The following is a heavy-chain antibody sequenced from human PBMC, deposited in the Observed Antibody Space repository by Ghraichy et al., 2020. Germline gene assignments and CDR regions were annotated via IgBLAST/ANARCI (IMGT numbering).Heavy chain of an antibody. D-gene: IGHD1-7*01. CDR3: ARVRRITGTSGIYYYFYGTDV. CDR1: GFTFSSYS. V-gene: IGHV3-21*01. CDR2: ISTDSYYT. J-gene: IGHJ6*02. Sequence: GGSLRLSCAASGFTFSSYSMNWVRQAPGKGLEWVSSISTDSYYTYYADSVRGRFTISRDNAKNSLYLQVNSLRADDTAVYYCARVRRITGTSGIYYYFYGTDVWGQGTTVTVSS.